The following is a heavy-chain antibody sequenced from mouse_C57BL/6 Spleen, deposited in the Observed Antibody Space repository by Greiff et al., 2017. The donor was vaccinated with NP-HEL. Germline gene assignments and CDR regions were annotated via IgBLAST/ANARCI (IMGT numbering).Heavy chain of an antibody. D-gene: IGHD1-1*01. J-gene: IGHJ4*01. Sequence: DVQLVESGGGLVKPGGSLKLSCAASGFTFSDYGMHWVRQAPEQGLEWVAYISSGSSTIYYADPVQGRSTISRDNAKNTLFMQMSSLRSENTAMYYCARNVRYYGSSFYSMDYWGQGTSVTVSS. CDR2: ISSGSSTI. CDR3: ARNVRYYGSSFYSMDY. V-gene: IGHV5-17*01. CDR1: GFTFSDYG.